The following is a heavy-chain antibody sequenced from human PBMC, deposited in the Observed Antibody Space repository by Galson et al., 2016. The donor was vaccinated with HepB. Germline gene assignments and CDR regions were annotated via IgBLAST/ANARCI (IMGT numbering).Heavy chain of an antibody. CDR2: ISYDGSNK. V-gene: IGHV3-30-3*01. CDR3: ARTYGSGSYRRDAFDI. D-gene: IGHD3-10*01. J-gene: IGHJ3*02. Sequence: SLRLSCAASGFTFRSYAMRWVRQAPGKGLEWVAVISYDGSNKYYADSVKGRFTISRDNYKNTLYLQMNSLRAEDTAVYYCARTYGSGSYRRDAFDIWGQGTMVTVSS. CDR1: GFTFRSYA.